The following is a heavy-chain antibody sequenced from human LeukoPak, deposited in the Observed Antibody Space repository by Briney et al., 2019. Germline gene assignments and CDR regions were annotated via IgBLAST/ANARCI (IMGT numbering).Heavy chain of an antibody. CDR1: GDSISLSFYY. J-gene: IGHJ4*02. CDR2: VYYSGTT. CDR3: ARVGRFGELLLPTYYFDY. D-gene: IGHD3-10*01. V-gene: IGHV4-39*07. Sequence: SETLSLTCSVSGDSISLSFYYWGWIRQPPGKALEWIGSVYYSGTTSYNPSLKSRVTISVDTSKNQFSLKLSSVTAADTAVYYCARVGRFGELLLPTYYFDYWGQGTLVTVSS.